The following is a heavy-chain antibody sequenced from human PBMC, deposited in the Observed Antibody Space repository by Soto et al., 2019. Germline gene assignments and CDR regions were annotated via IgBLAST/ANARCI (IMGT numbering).Heavy chain of an antibody. J-gene: IGHJ4*02. CDR1: GFTFSSYA. CDR2: ISSNGGST. D-gene: IGHD6-19*01. CDR3: VKDSSGWLYYFDY. V-gene: IGHV3-64D*06. Sequence: GGSLRLSCSASGFTFSSYAMHWVRQAPGKGLVYVSAISSNGGSTYYADSVKGRFTISRDNSKNTLYLQMSSLRAEDTAVYYCVKDSSGWLYYFDYWGQGTLVTVSS.